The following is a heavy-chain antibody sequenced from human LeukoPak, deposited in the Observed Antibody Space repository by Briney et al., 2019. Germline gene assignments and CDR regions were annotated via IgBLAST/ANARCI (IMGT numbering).Heavy chain of an antibody. CDR2: ISGIGGRT. CDR1: GFTFSSYA. Sequence: GGSLRLSCAASGFTFSSYAMSGVRQAPGKGVEWVSGISGIGGRTYYAASVKGRFTISRDNSKNTLYLQMNSLRAEGPAVYYCAVSGGYWAWAHWGQGTLVTVSS. D-gene: IGHD1-26*01. J-gene: IGHJ4*02. CDR3: AVSGGYWAWAH. V-gene: IGHV3-23*01.